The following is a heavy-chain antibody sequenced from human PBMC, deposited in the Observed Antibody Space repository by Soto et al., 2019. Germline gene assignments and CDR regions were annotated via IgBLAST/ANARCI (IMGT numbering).Heavy chain of an antibody. D-gene: IGHD5-12*01. V-gene: IGHV4-59*01. CDR3: ARQNSGYDLDY. J-gene: IGHJ4*02. CDR1: GGSISSYY. Sequence: SETLSLTCTVSGGSISSYYWSWIRQPPGKGLEWIGYIYYSGSTNYNPSLKSRVTISVDTSKNQFSLKLSSVTAADTAVYYCARQNSGYDLDYWGQGTLVTVSS. CDR2: IYYSGST.